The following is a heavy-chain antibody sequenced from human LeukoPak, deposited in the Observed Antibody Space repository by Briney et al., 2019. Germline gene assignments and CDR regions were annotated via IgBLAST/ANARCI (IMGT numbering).Heavy chain of an antibody. CDR3: ARDPGYYDSSGYKYYFDY. D-gene: IGHD3-22*01. J-gene: IGHJ4*02. CDR2: IKEDGSEK. V-gene: IGHV3-7*01. Sequence: GGSLRLSCAASGFTFSSYWMSWVRQGPGKGLEWVANIKEDGSEKYYVDSVKGRFTISRDNAKNSLYLQMNSLRAEDTAVYYCARDPGYYDSSGYKYYFDYWGQGTLVTVSS. CDR1: GFTFSSYW.